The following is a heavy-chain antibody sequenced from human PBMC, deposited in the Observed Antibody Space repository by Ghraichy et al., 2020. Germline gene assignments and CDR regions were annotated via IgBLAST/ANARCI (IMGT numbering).Heavy chain of an antibody. CDR1: GFTFDDYA. CDR2: ITWDGATT. CDR3: AKDIVVVPADYYGMAV. Sequence: LSLTCAASGFTFDDYAMHWVRQAPGKGLEWVSLITWDGATTSYADSVKGRFTISRGNNKNSLTLQMNSLRTEDTALYYCAKDIVVVPADYYGMAVWGQGTTVIVSS. D-gene: IGHD2-2*01. V-gene: IGHV3-43*02. J-gene: IGHJ6*02.